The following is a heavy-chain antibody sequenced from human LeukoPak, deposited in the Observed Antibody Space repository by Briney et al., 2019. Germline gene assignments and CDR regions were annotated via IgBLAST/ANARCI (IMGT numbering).Heavy chain of an antibody. V-gene: IGHV1-18*01. CDR3: ARGHKKSYYYGSGGYGSDY. CDR1: GYTFTSYG. J-gene: IGHJ4*02. D-gene: IGHD3-10*01. CDR2: ISAYNGNT. Sequence: GASVKVSCKASGYTFTSYGISWVRQAPGQGLEWMGWISAYNGNTNYAQKLQGRVTMTTDTSTSTAYMELRSLRSDDTAVYYCARGHKKSYYYGSGGYGSDYWGQGTLVTVSS.